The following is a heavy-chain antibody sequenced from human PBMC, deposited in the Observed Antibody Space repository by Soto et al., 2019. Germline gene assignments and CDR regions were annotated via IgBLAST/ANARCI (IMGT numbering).Heavy chain of an antibody. Sequence: PGVFLRLSCAASGFTFSSYAMHWVRQAPGKGLERVAVISYDGDKKYYADSVRGRFTISRDNSKNTLYLQMNSLRTEDTAMYYCARAYTGRLPRRADYYYALDVWGQGIMVTVSS. CDR3: ARAYTGRLPRRADYYYALDV. D-gene: IGHD2-15*01. CDR2: ISYDGDKK. V-gene: IGHV3-30-3*01. CDR1: GFTFSSYA. J-gene: IGHJ6*02.